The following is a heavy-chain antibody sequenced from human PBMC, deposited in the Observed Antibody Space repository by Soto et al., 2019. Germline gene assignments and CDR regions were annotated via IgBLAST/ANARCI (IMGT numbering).Heavy chain of an antibody. Sequence: QVQLVQSGAEVKKPGASVKVSCKASGYTFTSYGISWVRQVPGQGLEWMGWISAYNGNTNYAQKLQGRVTMTTDTSTSTAYMELRSLRSDDTAVYYCARDSYYDILTGYYSQGDAFDIWGQGTMVTVSS. J-gene: IGHJ3*02. D-gene: IGHD3-9*01. V-gene: IGHV1-18*01. CDR3: ARDSYYDILTGYYSQGDAFDI. CDR1: GYTFTSYG. CDR2: ISAYNGNT.